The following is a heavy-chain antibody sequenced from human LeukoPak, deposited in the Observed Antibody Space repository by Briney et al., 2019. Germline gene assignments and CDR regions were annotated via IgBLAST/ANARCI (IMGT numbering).Heavy chain of an antibody. V-gene: IGHV4-39*01. J-gene: IGHJ4*02. Sequence: KASETLSLTCTVSGDSISTSNSYWGWIRQPPGKGLEWIGSIYYSGSTYYNPSLKSRVTISVDTSKNQFSLKLSSVTAADTAVYYCASLRERSYYARGFDYWGQGTLVTVSS. CDR2: IYYSGST. CDR1: GDSISTSNSY. D-gene: IGHD4-11*01. CDR3: ASLRERSYYARGFDY.